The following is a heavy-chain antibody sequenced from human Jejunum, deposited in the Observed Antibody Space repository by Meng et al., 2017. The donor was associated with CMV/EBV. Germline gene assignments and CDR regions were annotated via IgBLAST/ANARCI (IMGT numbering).Heavy chain of an antibody. CDR1: GGSITSVGSY. CDR2: IYYTGGT. Sequence: TVTGGSITSVGSYWSWIRQHPGKGLEWIGSIYYTGGTYYNPSLKSRISMSVDTSKNQFSLKLTSVTAADTAVYYCAREYGSGYPPDYWGQGTLVTVSS. D-gene: IGHD3-10*01. V-gene: IGHV4-31*03. CDR3: AREYGSGYPPDY. J-gene: IGHJ1*01.